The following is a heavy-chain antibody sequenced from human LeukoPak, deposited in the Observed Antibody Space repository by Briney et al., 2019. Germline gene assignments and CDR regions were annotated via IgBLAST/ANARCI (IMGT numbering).Heavy chain of an antibody. CDR3: GRNSSGDAFDV. CDR1: GYTFISYD. Sequence: GASVKVSCKASGYTFISYDISWVRQAPGLGLEWMGWISSYTGNTNYAQKLQGRVAMTTDTSTSTAYMELRSLRSDDTAVYYCGRNSSGDAFDVWGQGTMVTVSS. V-gene: IGHV1-18*01. CDR2: ISSYTGNT. J-gene: IGHJ3*01. D-gene: IGHD6-19*01.